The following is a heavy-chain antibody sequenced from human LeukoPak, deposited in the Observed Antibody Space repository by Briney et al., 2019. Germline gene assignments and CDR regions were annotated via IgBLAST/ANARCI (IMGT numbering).Heavy chain of an antibody. J-gene: IGHJ4*02. V-gene: IGHV1-46*01. CDR3: ARAATLEDGYNFDY. Sequence: ASVKVSCKASGYTFTSYYMHWVRQAPGQGLEWMGIINPSGGSTSYAQKFQGRVTITADKSTSTAYMELSSLRSEDTAVYYCARAATLEDGYNFDYWGQGTLVTVSS. CDR1: GYTFTSYY. D-gene: IGHD5-24*01. CDR2: INPSGGST.